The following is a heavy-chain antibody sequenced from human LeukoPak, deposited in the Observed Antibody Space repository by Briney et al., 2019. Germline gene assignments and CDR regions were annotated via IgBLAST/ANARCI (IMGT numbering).Heavy chain of an antibody. J-gene: IGHJ4*02. CDR1: GYTFTGYY. D-gene: IGHD5-18*01. CDR3: AREQRLAMDRNSDY. Sequence: GASVKVSCKASGYTFTGYYMHWVRLAPGQGLEWMGWINPNSGGTNYAQKFQGWVTMTRDTSISTAYMELSRLRSDDTAVYYCAREQRLAMDRNSDYWGQGTLVTVSS. V-gene: IGHV1-2*04. CDR2: INPNSGGT.